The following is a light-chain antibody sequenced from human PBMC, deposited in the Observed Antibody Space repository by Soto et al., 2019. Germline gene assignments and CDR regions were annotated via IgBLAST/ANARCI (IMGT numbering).Light chain of an antibody. V-gene: IGLV2-11*01. CDR1: SSVVGGYNY. CDR2: DVS. Sequence: QSVLTQPRSVSGSPGQSATISCTGTSSVVGGYNYVSWYQQHPGKAPKLMIYDVSKRPSGVPDRFSGSKSGNTASLTISGLQAEDEADYYCCSNAGSYTYVFGTGTKVTVL. J-gene: IGLJ1*01. CDR3: CSNAGSYTYV.